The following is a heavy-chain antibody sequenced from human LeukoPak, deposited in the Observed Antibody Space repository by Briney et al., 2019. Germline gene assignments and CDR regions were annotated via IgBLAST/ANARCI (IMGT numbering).Heavy chain of an antibody. Sequence: SETLSLTCTVSGGSISSYFWTWIRQPAGKGLEWIGRIYSNGITNYNPSLKSRVTMSIDTSKREFSLKLSSVTAADTAIYYCASSSNFYYYYMDVWGIGTTVTVSS. CDR1: GGSISSYF. J-gene: IGHJ6*03. V-gene: IGHV4-4*07. CDR2: IYSNGIT. CDR3: ASSSNFYYYYMDV.